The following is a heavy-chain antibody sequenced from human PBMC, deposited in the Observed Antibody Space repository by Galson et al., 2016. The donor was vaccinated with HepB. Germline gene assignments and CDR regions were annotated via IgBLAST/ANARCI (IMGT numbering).Heavy chain of an antibody. D-gene: IGHD4-11*01. Sequence: SVKVSCKASGGTFSTFAISWVRQAPGQGLAWMGGVIPMFGTAKYSQKFQGRVTTTADESTTTSYMELSSLTSDDTAVYYCAGGDCSNGVCYFDYWGQGLLVAVSS. V-gene: IGHV1-69*13. CDR1: GGTFSTFA. J-gene: IGHJ4*02. CDR3: AGGDCSNGVCYFDY. CDR2: VIPMFGTA.